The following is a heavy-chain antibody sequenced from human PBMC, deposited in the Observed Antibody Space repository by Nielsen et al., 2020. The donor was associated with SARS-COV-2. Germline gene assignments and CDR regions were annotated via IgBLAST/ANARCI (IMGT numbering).Heavy chain of an antibody. Sequence: GGSLRLSCAASGFTFSSYGMHWVRQAPGKGLEWVAVIWYDGSNKYYADSVKGRFTISRDNSKNTLYLQMNSLRAEDTAVYYCARDAVRGVLASMGWFDPWGRGTLVTVSS. V-gene: IGHV3-33*01. CDR2: IWYDGSNK. CDR3: ARDAVRGVLASMGWFDP. CDR1: GFTFSSYG. J-gene: IGHJ5*02. D-gene: IGHD3-10*01.